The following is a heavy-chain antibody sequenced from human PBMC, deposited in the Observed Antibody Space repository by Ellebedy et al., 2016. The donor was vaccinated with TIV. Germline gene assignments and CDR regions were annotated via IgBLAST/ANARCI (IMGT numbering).Heavy chain of an antibody. CDR3: ARQNPAYSSGQVSPIDH. CDR2: IYSGGNT. J-gene: IGHJ4*02. V-gene: IGHV3-66*04. D-gene: IGHD6-19*01. Sequence: PGGSLRLSCAASEFSVSSNYMNWVRQAPGKGLEWVSVIYSGGNTYYADSVKGRFAISRDNAKDSLYLQMNSRRAEDTAVYYCARQNPAYSSGQVSPIDHWGQGALVTVSS. CDR1: EFSVSSNY.